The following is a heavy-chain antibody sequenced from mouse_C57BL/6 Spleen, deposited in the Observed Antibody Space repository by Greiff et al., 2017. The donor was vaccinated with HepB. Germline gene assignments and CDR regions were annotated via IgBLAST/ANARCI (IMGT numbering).Heavy chain of an antibody. Sequence: VKLQQPGAELVKPGASVKLSCKASGYTFTSYWMHWVKQRPGQGLEWIGMIHPNSGSTNYNEKFKSKATLTVDKSSSTAYMQLSSLTSEDSAVYYCARWTGTKAMDYWGQGTSVTVSS. J-gene: IGHJ4*01. CDR2: IHPNSGST. CDR1: GYTFTSYW. CDR3: ARWTGTKAMDY. V-gene: IGHV1-64*01. D-gene: IGHD4-1*01.